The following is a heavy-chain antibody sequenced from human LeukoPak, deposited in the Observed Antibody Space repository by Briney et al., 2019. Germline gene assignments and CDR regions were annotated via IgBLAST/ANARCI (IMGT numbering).Heavy chain of an antibody. V-gene: IGHV4-4*02. CDR2: IYHSGST. J-gene: IGHJ3*02. CDR3: ARENEYYYGSGSYPGDAFDI. Sequence: SGTLSLTCAVSGGSISSSNWWSWVRQPPGKGLEWIGEIYHSGSTNYNPSLKSRVTISVDKSKNQFSLKLSSVTAADTAVYYYARENEYYYGSGSYPGDAFDIWGQGTMVTVSS. CDR1: GGSISSSNW. D-gene: IGHD3-10*01.